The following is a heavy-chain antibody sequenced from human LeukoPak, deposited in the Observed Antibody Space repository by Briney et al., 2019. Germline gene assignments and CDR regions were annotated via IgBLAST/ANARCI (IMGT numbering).Heavy chain of an antibody. Sequence: GESLKISCKGSGYRFTNYWIGWVRQMPGKGLEWMGIIYPGDSDTRYSPSFQGQVTMSADKSINTAYLQWSSLKASDTAMYYCARRQGCSSTSCPPDSWGQGTLVTVSS. CDR1: GYRFTNYW. D-gene: IGHD2-2*01. CDR2: IYPGDSDT. V-gene: IGHV5-51*01. J-gene: IGHJ4*02. CDR3: ARRQGCSSTSCPPDS.